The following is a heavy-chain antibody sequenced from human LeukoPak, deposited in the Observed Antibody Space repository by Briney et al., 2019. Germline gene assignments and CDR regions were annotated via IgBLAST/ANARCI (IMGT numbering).Heavy chain of an antibody. CDR2: IYHSGST. J-gene: IGHJ4*02. CDR3: ASSGRFDY. Sequence: SETLSLTCAVSGYSISSGYYWGWIRQPPGKGLEWIGSIYHSGSTYYNPSLKSRVTISVDTSKNQFSLKLSSVTAADTAVYYCASSGRFDYWGQGTLVTVSS. CDR1: GYSISSGYY. V-gene: IGHV4-38-2*01. D-gene: IGHD2-8*02.